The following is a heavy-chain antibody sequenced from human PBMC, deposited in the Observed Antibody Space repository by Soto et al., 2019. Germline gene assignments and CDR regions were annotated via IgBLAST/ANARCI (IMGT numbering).Heavy chain of an antibody. CDR1: GFIFSDYY. V-gene: IGHV3-11*01. Sequence: GGSLRLSCAASGFIFSDYYMTWIRQAQGKGLEWLSCSSNRDRSTYYADSVKDRFVVSKDNAKNLVYLQMNSLRAEGTAVYFSVGVWKVEKVGGMSMSKGLDGWGQGTTVTGSS. CDR2: SSNRDRST. CDR3: VGVWKVEKVGGMSMSKGLDG. J-gene: IGHJ6*02. D-gene: IGHD3-3*01.